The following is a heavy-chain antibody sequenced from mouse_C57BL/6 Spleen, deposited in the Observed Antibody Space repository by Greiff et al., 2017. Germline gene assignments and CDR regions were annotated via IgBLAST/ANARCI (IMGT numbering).Heavy chain of an antibody. CDR2: ISSGGDYI. Sequence: EVQLQESGEGLVQPGGSLKLSCAASGFTFSSYAMSWVRQTPEKRLEWVAYISSGGDYIYYADTVKGRFTISRDNARNTLYLQMSSLKSEDTAMYYCTRGDYYGSSYWYFDVWGTGTTVTVSS. CDR1: GFTFSSYA. D-gene: IGHD1-1*01. J-gene: IGHJ1*03. V-gene: IGHV5-9-1*02. CDR3: TRGDYYGSSYWYFDV.